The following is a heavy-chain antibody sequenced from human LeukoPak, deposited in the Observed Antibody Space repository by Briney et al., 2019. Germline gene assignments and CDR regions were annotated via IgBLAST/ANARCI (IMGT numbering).Heavy chain of an antibody. D-gene: IGHD3-16*01. CDR1: GFTFTDYW. Sequence: GESLRLSCAASGFTFTDYWMHWVRQAPGKGLVWVSIINTDTRGTYYADSVKGRFTISRDNAKNALYLQMNSLRAEDTAVYYCARAGAYHFDNWGQGTLVTVSS. CDR3: ARAGAYHFDN. V-gene: IGHV3-74*01. J-gene: IGHJ4*02. CDR2: INTDTRGT.